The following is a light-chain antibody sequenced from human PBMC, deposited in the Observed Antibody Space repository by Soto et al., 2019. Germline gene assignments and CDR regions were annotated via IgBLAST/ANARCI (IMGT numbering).Light chain of an antibody. CDR2: GAS. CDR1: QAIRSD. J-gene: IGKJ1*01. V-gene: IGKV1-6*01. Sequence: AIPMTQSPSSLSASVGDRVTITCRASQAIRSDLDWYQQKPGKAPKLLIYGASSLQSGVPSRFSGSGSGTDFTLTISSLQPEDFATYYCLQDYTYPRTFGQGTKVEIK. CDR3: LQDYTYPRT.